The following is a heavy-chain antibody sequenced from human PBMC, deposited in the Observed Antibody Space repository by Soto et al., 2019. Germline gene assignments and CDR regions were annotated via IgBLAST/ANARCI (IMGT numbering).Heavy chain of an antibody. J-gene: IGHJ6*03. CDR1: GFTFSSDW. CDR3: ARDNLHYGSGSYTYYYYYYYMSV. CDR2: IKQDGSEK. Sequence: GGPLRLSCAASGFTFSSDWMSWVRQAPGKGLEWVANIKQDGSEKYYVDSVKGRFTISRDNAKNSLYLQMNSLRAEDTALYHCARDNLHYGSGSYTYYYYYYYMSVWGKGTTVTVSS. D-gene: IGHD3-10*01. V-gene: IGHV3-7*03.